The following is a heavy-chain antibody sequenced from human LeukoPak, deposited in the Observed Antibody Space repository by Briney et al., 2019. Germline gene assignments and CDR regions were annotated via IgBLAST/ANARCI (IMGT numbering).Heavy chain of an antibody. CDR2: MNPNSGDT. Sequence: ASVKVSCKTSGYTFTGYYMHWVRQAPGQGLEWMGRMNPNSGDTNYAQKFQGRVTMTRDTSINTAYMELSSLRSDDTAVYYCARVHPSIAALSPFDYWGQGTLVTVSS. CDR1: GYTFTGYY. V-gene: IGHV1-2*06. CDR3: ARVHPSIAALSPFDY. D-gene: IGHD6-6*01. J-gene: IGHJ4*02.